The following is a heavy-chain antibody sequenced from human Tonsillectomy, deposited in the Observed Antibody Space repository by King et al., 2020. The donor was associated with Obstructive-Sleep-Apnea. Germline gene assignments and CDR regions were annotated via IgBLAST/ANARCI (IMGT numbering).Heavy chain of an antibody. CDR1: GGSVSSGSYY. V-gene: IGHV4-61*01. D-gene: IGHD5-24*01. CDR2: IYYSGST. Sequence: VQLQESGPGLVKPSETLSLTCTVSGGSVSSGSYYWSWIRQPPGKGLEWIGDIYYSGSTNYNASLKSRVTISVDTSKNQFSLRLSSVTAADTAVYYCAREDGWYFDYWGQGTLVTVSS. J-gene: IGHJ4*02. CDR3: AREDGWYFDY.